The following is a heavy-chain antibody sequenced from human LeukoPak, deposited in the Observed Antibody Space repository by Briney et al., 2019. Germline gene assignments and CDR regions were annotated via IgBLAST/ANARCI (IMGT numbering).Heavy chain of an antibody. CDR3: AKDLGYDYVWGEGNLYDY. D-gene: IGHD3-16*01. V-gene: IGHV3-23*01. CDR2: ISTGGGST. Sequence: HSGGSLRLSCAASGFTFSSYGMSWVRQAPGKGLEWVSAISTGGGSTYYADSVKGRLTISRDNSKNTMYLQMNSLRVEDTAEYYCAKDLGYDYVWGEGNLYDYWGQGILVTVSS. CDR1: GFTFSSYG. J-gene: IGHJ4*02.